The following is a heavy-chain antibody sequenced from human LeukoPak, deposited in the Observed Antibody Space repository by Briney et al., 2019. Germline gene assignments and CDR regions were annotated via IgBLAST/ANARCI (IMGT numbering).Heavy chain of an antibody. CDR3: ASLYGDSTEFDY. V-gene: IGHV3-21*01. CDR1: GFTFSSYS. Sequence: KSGGSLRLSCAASGFTFSSYSMNWVRQAPGKGLEWVSSISSSSSYIYYADSVKGRFTISRDNAKNSLYLQMNSLRAEDTAVYYCASLYGDSTEFDYWGQGTLVTVSS. CDR2: ISSSSSYI. D-gene: IGHD4-17*01. J-gene: IGHJ4*02.